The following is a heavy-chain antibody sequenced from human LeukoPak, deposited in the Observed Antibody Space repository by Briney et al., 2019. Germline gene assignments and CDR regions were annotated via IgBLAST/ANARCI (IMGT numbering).Heavy chain of an antibody. Sequence: GGSLRLSCAASGFTFSSYGMSWVRQAPGKGLEWVSAISGSGINIPYADSVKGWVTISRDNSRNTVYLQMNSLRAEATAIFYCEKYGGFWSGYYPSWGQGALVTVSS. CDR1: GFTFSSYG. V-gene: IGHV3-23*01. CDR2: ISGSGINI. D-gene: IGHD3-3*01. J-gene: IGHJ5*02. CDR3: EKYGGFWSGYYPS.